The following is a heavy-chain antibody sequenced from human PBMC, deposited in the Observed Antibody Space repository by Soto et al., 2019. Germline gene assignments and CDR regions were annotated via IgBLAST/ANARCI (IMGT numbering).Heavy chain of an antibody. V-gene: IGHV3-7*01. D-gene: IGHD6-6*01. CDR1: GFTFSSYW. CDR3: ARDGSSSSSEWFDP. CDR2: IKQDGSEK. J-gene: IGHJ5*02. Sequence: GGSLRLSCAASGFTFSSYWRSWVRQAPGKGLEWVANIKQDGSEKYYVDSVKGRFTISRDNAKNSLYLQMNSLRADVTAVYSCARDGSSSSSEWFDPWGQGTLVTVSS.